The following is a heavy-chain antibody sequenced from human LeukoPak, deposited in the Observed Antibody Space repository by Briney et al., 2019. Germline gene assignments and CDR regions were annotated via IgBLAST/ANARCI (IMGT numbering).Heavy chain of an antibody. Sequence: PGGSLRLSCVASGFTFDDYSFHWVRQAPGKGLEWLSLISRDGRATYYADSVKGRFTISRDNSKSSLYLQMNSLRTEDTALYYCTKDRYCTTTFCPLDYWGQGTLVTVSS. CDR3: TKDRYCTTTFCPLDY. V-gene: IGHV3-43*01. D-gene: IGHD2-8*01. CDR1: GFTFDDYS. CDR2: ISRDGRAT. J-gene: IGHJ4*02.